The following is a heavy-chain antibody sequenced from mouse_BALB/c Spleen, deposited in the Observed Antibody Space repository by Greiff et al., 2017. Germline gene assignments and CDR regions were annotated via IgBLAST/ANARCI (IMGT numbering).Heavy chain of an antibody. CDR3: ARAYYGNYGAMDY. CDR1: GFSLTGYG. Sequence: QVQLQQSGPGLVAPSQSLSITCTVSGFSLTGYGVNWVRQPPGKGLEWLGMIWGDGSTDYNSALKSRLSISKDNSKSQVFLKMNSLQTDDTARYYCARAYYGNYGAMDYWGQGTSVTVSS. CDR2: IWGDGST. J-gene: IGHJ4*01. V-gene: IGHV2-6-7*01. D-gene: IGHD2-10*01.